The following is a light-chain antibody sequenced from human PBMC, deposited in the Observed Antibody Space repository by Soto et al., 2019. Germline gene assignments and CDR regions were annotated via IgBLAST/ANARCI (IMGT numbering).Light chain of an antibody. CDR2: EVS. V-gene: IGLV2-14*01. Sequence: HSALTQPASVSGSPGQSITISCTGTSSDVGGYNYVSWHQQHPGKAPKLMIYEVSNRPSGVSNRFSGSKSGNTASLTISGLQAEDEADYFCSSYGSTSTRYVFGTGTKLTVL. CDR3: SSYGSTSTRYV. CDR1: SSDVGGYNY. J-gene: IGLJ1*01.